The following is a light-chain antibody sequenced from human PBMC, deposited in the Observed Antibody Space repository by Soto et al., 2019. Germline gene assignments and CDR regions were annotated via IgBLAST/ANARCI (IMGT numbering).Light chain of an antibody. J-gene: IGKJ2*01. V-gene: IGKV1-39*01. Sequence: DLQMTQSPSSLSASVGDRVTITCRASQSISSYLNWYKQKPGKAPKLLIYAASSLQSGVPSRFSGSGSGTDFTLTISSLQPEDFATYYCQQSYSPRYTFGQGTKLEIK. CDR2: AAS. CDR3: QQSYSPRYT. CDR1: QSISSY.